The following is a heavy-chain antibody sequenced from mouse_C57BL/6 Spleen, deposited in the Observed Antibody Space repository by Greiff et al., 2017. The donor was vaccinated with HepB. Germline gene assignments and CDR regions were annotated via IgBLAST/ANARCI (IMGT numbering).Heavy chain of an antibody. CDR3: ARRDYGSSYGYFDV. CDR2: INPNYGTT. CDR1: GYSFTDYN. Sequence: VKPGASVKISCKASGYSFTDYNMNWVKQSNGKSLEWIGVINPNYGTTSYNQKFKGKATLTVDQSSSTAYMQLNSLTSEDSAVYYCARRDYGSSYGYFDVWGTGTTVTVSS. V-gene: IGHV1-39*01. J-gene: IGHJ1*03. D-gene: IGHD1-1*01.